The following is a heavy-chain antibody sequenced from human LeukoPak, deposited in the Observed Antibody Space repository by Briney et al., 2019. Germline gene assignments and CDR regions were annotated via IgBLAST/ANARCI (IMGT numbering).Heavy chain of an antibody. D-gene: IGHD3-3*01. V-gene: IGHV3-66*01. CDR2: IYSGERT. J-gene: IGHJ4*02. CDR1: GFNVSTNH. CDR3: ARDLRKQGFWS. Sequence: PGGSLRLSCAASGFNVSTNHMSWVRQAPGRGLEWVSTIYSGERTDYADSVKDRFTISRDKTMNTLYLQMSSLRVEDTAVYYCARDLRKQGFWSWGQGTLVTVSS.